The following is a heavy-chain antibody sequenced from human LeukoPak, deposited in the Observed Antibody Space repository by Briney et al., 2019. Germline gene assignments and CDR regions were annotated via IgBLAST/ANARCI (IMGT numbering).Heavy chain of an antibody. CDR3: AKEGGDWGEGYFDY. J-gene: IGHJ4*02. CDR1: GFTFNDSY. D-gene: IGHD7-27*01. CDR2: ISSSGGTI. V-gene: IGHV3-11*01. Sequence: GGSLRLSCAASGFTFNDSYMSWIRQVPGKGLEWISYISSSGGTIYYADPVKGRFTISRDNAKNSLYLQMNSLRAEDTAVYYCAKEGGDWGEGYFDYWGQGTLVTVSS.